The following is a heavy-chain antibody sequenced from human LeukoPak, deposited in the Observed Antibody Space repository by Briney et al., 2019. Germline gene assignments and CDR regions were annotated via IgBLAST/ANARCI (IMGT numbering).Heavy chain of an antibody. J-gene: IGHJ5*02. CDR1: GYTFTSYA. V-gene: IGHV1-3*01. D-gene: IGHD3-9*01. Sequence: ASVKVFCKASGYTFTSYAMHWVRQAPAQRLEWMGWLNAGNGNTKYSQKFQGRVTITRDTSASTAYMELSSLRSEDTAVYYCARWATYDISTGYYLGWFDPWGQGTLVTVSS. CDR3: ARWATYDISTGYYLGWFDP. CDR2: LNAGNGNT.